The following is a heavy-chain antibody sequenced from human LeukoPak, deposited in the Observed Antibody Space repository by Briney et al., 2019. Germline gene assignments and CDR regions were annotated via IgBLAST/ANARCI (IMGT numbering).Heavy chain of an antibody. CDR1: GGSISSHY. Sequence: SETLSLTCTVSGGSISSHYWSWIRQPPGKGLEWIGYIYYSGSTNYNPSLKSRVTLSVDTSKNQFSLRLGSVTAADTAVYYCARAGYSSGWYGAFDYWGQGTLVPVSS. CDR2: IYYSGST. J-gene: IGHJ4*02. V-gene: IGHV4-59*11. D-gene: IGHD6-19*01. CDR3: ARAGYSSGWYGAFDY.